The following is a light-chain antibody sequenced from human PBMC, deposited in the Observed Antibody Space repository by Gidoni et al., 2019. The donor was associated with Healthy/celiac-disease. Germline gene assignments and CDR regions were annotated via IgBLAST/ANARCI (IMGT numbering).Light chain of an antibody. CDR3: QQYNSSPCT. CDR2: AAP. CDR1: QGNSNY. V-gene: IGKV1-16*02. Sequence: DIQMTQSPSSLSASVGDSVTITCRARQGNSNYLAWFQQKPGKAPKSLVYAAPSLQRGVPTKVSGSGSGTDFNLTISSRQPEDFATYYCQQYNSSPCTFGPGTKVDIK. J-gene: IGKJ3*01.